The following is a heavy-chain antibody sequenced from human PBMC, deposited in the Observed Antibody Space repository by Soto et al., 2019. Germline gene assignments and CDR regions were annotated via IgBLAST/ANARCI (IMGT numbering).Heavy chain of an antibody. CDR3: ARRGPGTYFDD. CDR2: ISGSGGST. CDR1: GFTFSSYA. Sequence: EVQLLESGGGLVQPGGSLRLSCAASGFTFSSYAMNWVRQAPGKGLEWVSVISGSGGSTYYADSVKGRFTISRDNSKTPLYLQMNSLRAEDTAVYYCARRGPGTYFDDWGQGTLVTVSS. V-gene: IGHV3-23*01. J-gene: IGHJ4*02. D-gene: IGHD6-13*01.